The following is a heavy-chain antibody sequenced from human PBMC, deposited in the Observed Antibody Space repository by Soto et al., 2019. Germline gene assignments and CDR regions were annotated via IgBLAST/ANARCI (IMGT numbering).Heavy chain of an antibody. CDR2: IYYSGST. Sequence: SETLSLTCTVSGGSISSYYWSWIRQPPGKGLEWIGYIYYSGSTNYNPSLKSRVTISVDTSKNQFSLKLSSVTAADTAVYYCARHSREDYYYYMDVWGKGTTVTVSS. CDR3: ARHSREDYYYYMDV. V-gene: IGHV4-59*08. D-gene: IGHD1-26*01. CDR1: GGSISSYY. J-gene: IGHJ6*03.